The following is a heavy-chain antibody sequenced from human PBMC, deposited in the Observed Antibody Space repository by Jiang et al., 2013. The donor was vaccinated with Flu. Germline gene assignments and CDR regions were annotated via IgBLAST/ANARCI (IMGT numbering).Heavy chain of an antibody. CDR1: GFTFSSYT. CDR2: ISSGSSHI. CDR3: ASAFNYDFWSGLGFFDY. J-gene: IGHJ4*02. Sequence: QLLESGGGLVKPGGSLRLSCAASGFTFSSYTMNWVRQAPGKGLEWVSSISSGSSHIFYADSVKGRFTISRDNAKNSLFLQMNNLRAEDTAVYYCASAFNYDFWSGLGFFDYWGQGTLVTVSS. V-gene: IGHV3-21*06. D-gene: IGHD3-3*01.